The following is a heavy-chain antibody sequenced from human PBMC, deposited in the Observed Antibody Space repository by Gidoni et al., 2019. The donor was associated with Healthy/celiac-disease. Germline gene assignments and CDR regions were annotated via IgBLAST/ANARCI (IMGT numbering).Heavy chain of an antibody. J-gene: IGHJ6*02. CDR3: ARLGGGSYLYYYYGMDV. D-gene: IGHD1-26*01. Sequence: EVQLVQSGAEVKKPGESLKISCKGSGYRFTTYGIGWVRQMPGKGLEWMGIIYPGDSDTRYSPSFQGQVTISADKSISTAYLQWSSLKASDTAMYYCARLGGGSYLYYYYGMDVWGQGTTVTVSS. CDR1: GYRFTTYG. CDR2: IYPGDSDT. V-gene: IGHV5-51*01.